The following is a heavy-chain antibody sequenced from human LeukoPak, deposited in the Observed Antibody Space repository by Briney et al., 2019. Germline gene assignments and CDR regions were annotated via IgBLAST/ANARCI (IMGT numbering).Heavy chain of an antibody. CDR3: ARAPSPYYYYGMDV. J-gene: IGHJ6*02. V-gene: IGHV3-13*01. Sequence: GRSLRLSCAASGFTFSSYDMHWVRQATGKGLEWVSAIGTAGDTYYPGSVKGRFTISRENAKNSLYLQMNSLRAGDTAVYYCARAPSPYYYYGMDVWGQGTTVTVSS. CDR2: IGTAGDT. CDR1: GFTFSSYD.